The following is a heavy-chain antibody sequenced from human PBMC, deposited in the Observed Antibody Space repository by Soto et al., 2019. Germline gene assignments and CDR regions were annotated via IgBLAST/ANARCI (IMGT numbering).Heavy chain of an antibody. CDR1: GGSISSSSYY. CDR2: IYYSGST. D-gene: IGHD3-22*01. V-gene: IGHV4-39*01. Sequence: SETLSLTCTVSGGSISSSSYYWGWIRQPPGKGLEWIGSIYYSGSTYYNPSLKSRVTISVDTSKNQFSLKLSSVTAADTAVYYCARHKYHSSGHLAYWAQGTLVTVSS. J-gene: IGHJ4*02. CDR3: ARHKYHSSGHLAY.